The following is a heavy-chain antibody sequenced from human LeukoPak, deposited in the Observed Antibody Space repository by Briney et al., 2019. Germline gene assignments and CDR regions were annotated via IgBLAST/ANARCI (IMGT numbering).Heavy chain of an antibody. J-gene: IGHJ6*03. D-gene: IGHD6-13*01. Sequence: GSLRLSCAASGFTFSSYWMSWVRQAPGKGLEWVANIKQDGSEKYYVDSVKGRFTISRDNAKNSLYLQMNSLRAEDTAVYYCARVRREYSRSWYVIDYYYYYMDVWGKGTTVTVSS. V-gene: IGHV3-7*01. CDR2: IKQDGSEK. CDR3: ARVRREYSRSWYVIDYYYYYMDV. CDR1: GFTFSSYW.